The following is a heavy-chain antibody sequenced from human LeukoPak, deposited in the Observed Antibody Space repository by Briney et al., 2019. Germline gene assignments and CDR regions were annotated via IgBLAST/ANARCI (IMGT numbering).Heavy chain of an antibody. CDR1: GYIFTGYY. J-gene: IGHJ3*02. V-gene: IGHV1-2*06. Sequence: ASVKVSCTASGYIFTGYYIHWVRQAPGQGLEWMGRINPNSGDTNYAQKFQGRVTVTRDTSISTAYMELSRLRSDDTAVYFCARAGALYDAFDIWGQGTMVTVSS. CDR2: INPNSGDT. CDR3: ARAGALYDAFDI. D-gene: IGHD4/OR15-4a*01.